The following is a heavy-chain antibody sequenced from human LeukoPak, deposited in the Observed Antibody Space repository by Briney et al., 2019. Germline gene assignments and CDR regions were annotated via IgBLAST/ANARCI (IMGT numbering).Heavy chain of an antibody. D-gene: IGHD3-3*01. CDR3: AKDEPWRTYYDFWSGNGRDYGMDV. Sequence: PGGSLKLSCAASGFTFSSYAMSWVRQAPGKGLEWVSAISGSGGSTYYADSVKGRFTISRDNSKNTLYLQMNSLRAEDTAVYYCAKDEPWRTYYDFWSGNGRDYGMDVWGQGTTVTVSS. CDR2: ISGSGGST. CDR1: GFTFSSYA. V-gene: IGHV3-23*01. J-gene: IGHJ6*02.